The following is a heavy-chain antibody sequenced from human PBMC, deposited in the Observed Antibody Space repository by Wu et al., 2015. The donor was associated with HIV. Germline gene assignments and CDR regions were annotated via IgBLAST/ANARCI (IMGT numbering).Heavy chain of an antibody. Sequence: QVQLVQSGTEIKKPGSSVKVSCKASRDTFKRFAISWVRQAPGQGLECMGKITPVLGSTVYTQKFQDRVTITADESTSTSYMELSSLTSEDTAVYYCAAPRSPGFSSAWPTYFDYWGQGTLVTVSS. CDR2: ITPVLGST. V-gene: IGHV1-69*11. J-gene: IGHJ4*02. CDR1: RDTFKRFA. CDR3: AAPRSPGFSSAWPTYFDY. D-gene: IGHD6-19*01.